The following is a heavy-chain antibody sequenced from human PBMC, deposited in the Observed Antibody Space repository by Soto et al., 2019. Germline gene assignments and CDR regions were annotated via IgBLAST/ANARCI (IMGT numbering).Heavy chain of an antibody. CDR2: IYTSGST. D-gene: IGHD6-13*01. CDR3: ARESTVAGTDNWFDS. Sequence: SETLYLTCTVSGAFISGYYWSWIRQPAGKGLEWIGRIYTSGSTKYSPPLKSRATMSVDTSKKQFSLKLNSVTAADTAVYYCARESTVAGTDNWFDSWGQGTLVTVSS. V-gene: IGHV4-4*07. CDR1: GAFISGYY. J-gene: IGHJ5*01.